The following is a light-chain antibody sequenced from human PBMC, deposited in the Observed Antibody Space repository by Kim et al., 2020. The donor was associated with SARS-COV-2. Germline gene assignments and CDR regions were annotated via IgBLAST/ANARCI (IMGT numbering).Light chain of an antibody. CDR3: SAWDKRLGAWV. Sequence: QAGLTQPPSVSKGLRETATLTCTGNTNNVGDQGATWLQQHQGHPPKLLSYRNNNRPSGISERLSASRSGTAASLTITGLQPEDAADYYCSAWDKRLGAWVFGGGTQLTVL. CDR1: TNNVGDQG. V-gene: IGLV10-54*01. J-gene: IGLJ3*02. CDR2: RNN.